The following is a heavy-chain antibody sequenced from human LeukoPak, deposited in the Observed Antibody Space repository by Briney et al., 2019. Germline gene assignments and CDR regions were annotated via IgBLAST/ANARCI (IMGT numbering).Heavy chain of an antibody. CDR3: ARDSGSSWYSY. CDR1: GFTFSSYS. Sequence: GGSLRLSCAASGFTFSSYSMNWVRQAPGKGLEWVSSISSSSSYIYYADSVEGRFTISRDNAKNSLYLQMNSLRAEDTAVYYCARDSGSSWYSYWGQGTLVTVSS. J-gene: IGHJ4*02. V-gene: IGHV3-21*01. CDR2: ISSSSSYI. D-gene: IGHD6-13*01.